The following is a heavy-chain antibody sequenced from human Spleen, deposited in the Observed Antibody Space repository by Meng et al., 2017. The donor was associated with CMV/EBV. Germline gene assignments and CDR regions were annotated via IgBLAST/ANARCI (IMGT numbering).Heavy chain of an antibody. CDR1: GFTFSRYA. CDR3: AKGGMATTYYYYGMDV. D-gene: IGHD5-12*01. CDR2: MSKDGSNK. V-gene: IGHV3-30*04. Sequence: GESLKISCAASGFTFSRYAMHWVRQAPGKGLEWVAVMSKDGSNKYYADSVKGRFTISRDNSKNTLYLQMNSLRAEDTAVYYSAKGGMATTYYYYGMDVWGQGTTVTVS. J-gene: IGHJ6*02.